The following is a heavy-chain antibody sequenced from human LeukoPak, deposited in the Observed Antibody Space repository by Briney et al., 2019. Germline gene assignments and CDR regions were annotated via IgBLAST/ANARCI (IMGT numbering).Heavy chain of an antibody. CDR2: ISGSGGST. CDR1: GFTFSSYA. Sequence: PGGSLRLSCAASGFTFSSYAMSWVRQAPGKGLEWVSAISGSGGSTYYADSVKGRFTISRDNSKNTLYLQMNSLRAEDTAVYYCAKGPTVLAAAGIATDYWGQGTLVTVSS. V-gene: IGHV3-23*01. CDR3: AKGPTVLAAAGIATDY. D-gene: IGHD6-13*01. J-gene: IGHJ4*02.